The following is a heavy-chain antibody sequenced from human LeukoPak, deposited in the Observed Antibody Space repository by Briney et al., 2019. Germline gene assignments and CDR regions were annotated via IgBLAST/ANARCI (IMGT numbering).Heavy chain of an antibody. Sequence: GGSLRLSCAASGFTFSSYTMNWVRQAPGKGLEWVSSISSSSSYIYYADSVKGRFTISRDNAKNSLYLQMNGLRAEDTSVYYCARDSSGWYNWFDPWGQGTLVTVSS. CDR3: ARDSSGWYNWFDP. CDR1: GFTFSSYT. CDR2: ISSSSSYI. V-gene: IGHV3-21*01. J-gene: IGHJ5*02. D-gene: IGHD6-19*01.